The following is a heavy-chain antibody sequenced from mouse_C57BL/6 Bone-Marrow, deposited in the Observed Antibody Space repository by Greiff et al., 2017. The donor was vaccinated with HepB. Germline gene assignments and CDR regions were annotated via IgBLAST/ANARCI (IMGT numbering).Heavy chain of an antibody. CDR3: ARNGSSYFDY. Sequence: QVQLQQPGAELVMPGASVKLSCKASGYTFTSYWMHWVKQRPGQGLEWIGEIDPSDSYTNYNQKFKGKSTLTVDKSSSTAYKQLSSLTSEDSAVYYCARNGSSYFDYWGQGTTLTVSS. V-gene: IGHV1-69*01. CDR2: IDPSDSYT. CDR1: GYTFTSYW. D-gene: IGHD1-1*01. J-gene: IGHJ2*01.